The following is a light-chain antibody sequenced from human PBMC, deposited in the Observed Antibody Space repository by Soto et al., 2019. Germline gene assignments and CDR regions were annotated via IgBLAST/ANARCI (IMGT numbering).Light chain of an antibody. J-gene: IGKJ4*01. V-gene: IGKV3-20*01. CDR3: QQYGRSPPT. CDR2: GAS. Sequence: EIVLTQSPGTLSLSPGERATLSCRASQTFSNNYLAWYQQKPGQAPRLLIYGASSRASGIPDRFSGSGSGTDFTLTISRLEPEDCAVYYCQQYGRSPPTFGGGTKEEIK. CDR1: QTFSNNY.